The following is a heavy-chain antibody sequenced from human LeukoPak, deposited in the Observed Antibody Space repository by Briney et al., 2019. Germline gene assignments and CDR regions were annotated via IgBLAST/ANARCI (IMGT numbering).Heavy chain of an antibody. J-gene: IGHJ4*02. V-gene: IGHV3-23*01. CDR3: AARSGISPYYIDY. CDR1: GFTFSSFG. D-gene: IGHD1-26*01. CDR2: ISGNGRST. Sequence: PGGSLRLSCAASGFTFSSFGMSWVRQGPGKGLEWVSGISGNGRSTDYADSVKGRFTISRDNSRNTLYLQMNSLRAEDTALYYCAARSGISPYYIDYWGQGTLVTVSS.